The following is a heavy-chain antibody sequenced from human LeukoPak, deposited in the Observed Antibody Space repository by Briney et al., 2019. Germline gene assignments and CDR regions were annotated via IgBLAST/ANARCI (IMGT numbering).Heavy chain of an antibody. J-gene: IGHJ5*02. Sequence: SETLSLTCAVYGGSFSGYYWSWIRQPPGKGLEWIGEINHSGSTNYNPSLKSRVTISVDTSKTQFSLKLMSVTAADTAVYYCARGANYYGSTNWFDPWGQGTRVTVSS. D-gene: IGHD3-10*01. CDR3: ARGANYYGSTNWFDP. CDR2: INHSGST. CDR1: GGSFSGYY. V-gene: IGHV4-34*01.